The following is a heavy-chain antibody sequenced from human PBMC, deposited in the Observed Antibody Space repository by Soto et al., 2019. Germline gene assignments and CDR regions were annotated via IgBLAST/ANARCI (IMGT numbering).Heavy chain of an antibody. V-gene: IGHV4-4*02. D-gene: IGHD2-21*02. CDR2: VYHTGDT. CDR3: AREIVTAGGNNYFDP. J-gene: IGHJ5*02. Sequence: PSETLSLTCGVSGGTVASSHWWSWVRQSPGGGLEWIGNVYHTGDTNLNPSLQSRVTISVDKPNNQFSLRLNSLTAADTAVYFCAREIVTAGGNNYFDPWGPGTLVTAPQ. CDR1: GGTVASSHW.